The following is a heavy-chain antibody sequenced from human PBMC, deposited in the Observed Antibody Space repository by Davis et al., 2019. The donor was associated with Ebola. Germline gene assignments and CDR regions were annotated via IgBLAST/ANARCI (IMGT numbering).Heavy chain of an antibody. V-gene: IGHV4-34*01. CDR2: INHSGST. CDR1: GGSFSGYY. CDR3: ARGRAYNWFDP. Sequence: SETLSLTCAVYGGSFSGYYWSWIRQPPGKGLAWIGEINHSGSTNYNPSLKSRVTISVDTSKNQFSLKLSSVTAADTAVYYCARGRAYNWFDPWGQGTLVTVSS. J-gene: IGHJ5*02.